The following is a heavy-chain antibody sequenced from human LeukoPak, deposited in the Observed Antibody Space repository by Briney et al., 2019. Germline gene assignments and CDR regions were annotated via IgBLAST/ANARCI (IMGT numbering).Heavy chain of an antibody. CDR3: ATDKTAYYYDSSGYYGY. V-gene: IGHV4-59*01. D-gene: IGHD3-22*01. J-gene: IGHJ4*02. CDR1: DDSITIYY. Sequence: SETLSLTCTVSDDSITIYYWSWIRQPPGKGLEWIGYIYYSGSTNYNPSLKSRVTISVDTSKKQFSLKLTSVTAADTAVYYCATDKTAYYYDSSGYYGYWGQGTLVTVSS. CDR2: IYYSGST.